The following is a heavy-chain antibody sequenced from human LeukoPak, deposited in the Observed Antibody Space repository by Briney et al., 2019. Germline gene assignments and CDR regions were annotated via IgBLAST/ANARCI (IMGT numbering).Heavy chain of an antibody. Sequence: SVKVSCKXSGGTFSSHAISWVRQAPGQGLEWMGRIIPIFGTANYAQKFQGRVTITTDESTSTAYMELSSLRSEDTAVYYCARDNIAAAAEYWGQGTLVTVSS. CDR2: IIPIFGTA. CDR1: GGTFSSHA. D-gene: IGHD6-13*01. J-gene: IGHJ4*02. CDR3: ARDNIAAAAEY. V-gene: IGHV1-69*05.